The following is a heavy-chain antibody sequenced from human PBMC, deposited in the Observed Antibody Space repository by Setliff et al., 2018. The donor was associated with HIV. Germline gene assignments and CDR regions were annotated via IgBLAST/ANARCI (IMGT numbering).Heavy chain of an antibody. CDR3: ARGPTDGYYDSSGYRLFDY. J-gene: IGHJ4*02. V-gene: IGHV4-31*03. D-gene: IGHD3-22*01. Sequence: SETLSLTCTVSGGSISRGGYYWSWIRQHPGKGLEWIGYISYSGSTYYNPSLKSRVTISVDTSKNQFSLKLSSVTAADTAVYYCARGPTDGYYDSSGYRLFDYWGQGTLVTVSS. CDR2: ISYSGST. CDR1: GGSISRGGYY.